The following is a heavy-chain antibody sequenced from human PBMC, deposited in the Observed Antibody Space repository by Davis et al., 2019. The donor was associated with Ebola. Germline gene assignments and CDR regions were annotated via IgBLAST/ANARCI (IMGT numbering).Heavy chain of an antibody. CDR3: ARSGRLDY. Sequence: GGSLRLSCAASGFTFSSYSMNWVRQAPGKGLEWVSYISSDSDYIYYADSAKGRFTISRDNAKNSLFLQMNSLRAEDTAVYYCARSGRLDYWGQGTLVTVSS. CDR2: ISSDSDYI. CDR1: GFTFSSYS. D-gene: IGHD6-25*01. V-gene: IGHV3-21*05. J-gene: IGHJ4*02.